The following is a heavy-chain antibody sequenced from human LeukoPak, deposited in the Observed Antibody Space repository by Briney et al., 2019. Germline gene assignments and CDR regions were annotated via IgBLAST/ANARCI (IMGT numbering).Heavy chain of an antibody. V-gene: IGHV3-30*04. CDR3: ARVEAPIPWRIAVDNWFDP. CDR1: GFTFSSYA. CDR2: ISYDGSNK. J-gene: IGHJ5*02. Sequence: GGSLRLSCAASGFTFSSYAMHWVRQAPGKGLEWVAVISYDGSNKYYADSVKGRFTISRDNSKNTLYLQMNSLRAEDTAVYYCARVEAPIPWRIAVDNWFDPWGQGTLVTVSS. D-gene: IGHD6-19*01.